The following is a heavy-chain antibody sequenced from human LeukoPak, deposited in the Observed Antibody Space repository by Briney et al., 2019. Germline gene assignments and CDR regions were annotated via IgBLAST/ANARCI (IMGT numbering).Heavy chain of an antibody. CDR2: ISAYNGNT. J-gene: IGHJ4*02. CDR3: ATVATPEGHFDY. D-gene: IGHD5-12*01. CDR1: GYTFTSYG. V-gene: IGHV1-18*01. Sequence: ASVKVSCKASGYTFTSYGISWVRQAPGQGLEWMGWISAYNGNTNYAQKLQGRVTMTTDTSTSTAYMELRSLRSDDTAVYYCATVATPEGHFDYWGQGTLVTVSS.